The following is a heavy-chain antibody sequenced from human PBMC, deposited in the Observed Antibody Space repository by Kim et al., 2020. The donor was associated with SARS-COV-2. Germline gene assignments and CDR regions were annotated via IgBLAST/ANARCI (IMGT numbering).Heavy chain of an antibody. Sequence: VKGRVPISREKSKNTLYLQMSRLRAEDTAVYYCARGPVPRSYYYYYGMDVWGQGTTVTVSS. V-gene: IGHV3-53*01. J-gene: IGHJ6*02. D-gene: IGHD2-2*01. CDR3: ARGPVPRSYYYYYGMDV.